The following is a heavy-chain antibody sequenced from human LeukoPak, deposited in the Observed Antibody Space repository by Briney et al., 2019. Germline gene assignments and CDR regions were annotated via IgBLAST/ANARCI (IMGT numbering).Heavy chain of an antibody. Sequence: PSETLSLTCTVSGDSISSRNYYWGWIRQPPGKGLEWLGSIYYSGSTYYNPSLKSRVTISVDTSKNQFSLKLSSVTAADTAVYYCARGTAFDYWGQGTLVTVSS. CDR3: ARGTAFDY. CDR1: GDSISSRNYY. V-gene: IGHV4-39*07. J-gene: IGHJ4*02. CDR2: IYYSGST. D-gene: IGHD5-18*01.